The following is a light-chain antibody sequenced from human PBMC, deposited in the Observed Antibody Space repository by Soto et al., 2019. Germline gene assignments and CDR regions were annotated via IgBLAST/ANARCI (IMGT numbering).Light chain of an antibody. Sequence: ELVLTQSPGTLSLSPGERATLACRASHTISSSYLAWYQQKPGQAPRLLMYGISRRATGIPDRFSGSGSGTEFTLTITRLEPEDFAVYYCQQYVTSSPRTFGQGTKVETK. V-gene: IGKV3-20*01. J-gene: IGKJ1*01. CDR3: QQYVTSSPRT. CDR2: GIS. CDR1: HTISSSY.